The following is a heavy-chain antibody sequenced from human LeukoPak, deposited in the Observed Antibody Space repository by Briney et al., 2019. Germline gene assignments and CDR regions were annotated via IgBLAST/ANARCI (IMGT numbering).Heavy chain of an antibody. D-gene: IGHD5-18*01. CDR3: ARVGGYTYGSPLDY. CDR2: ISADNGDT. CDR1: GYTFARYG. Sequence: ASVKVSCKASGYTFARYGISWVRQAPGQGLEWMGWISADNGDTRYAQKLQGRVTMTIDTSTTTAYMELRSLRSDDTAVYYCARVGGYTYGSPLDYWGQGTLVTVSS. J-gene: IGHJ4*02. V-gene: IGHV1-18*01.